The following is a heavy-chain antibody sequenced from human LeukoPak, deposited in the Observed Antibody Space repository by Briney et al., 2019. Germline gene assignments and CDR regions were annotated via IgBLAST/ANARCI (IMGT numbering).Heavy chain of an antibody. D-gene: IGHD2-2*01. Sequence: PGGSLRLSCAASGFTFSSYAMHWVRQAPGKGLEWVAVISYDGSNKYYADSVKGRFTISRDNSKNTLYLQMNSLRAEDTAVYYCARDFSAVVDYWAQGTLVTVSS. CDR3: ARDFSAVVDY. J-gene: IGHJ4*02. CDR2: ISYDGSNK. CDR1: GFTFSSYA. V-gene: IGHV3-30*04.